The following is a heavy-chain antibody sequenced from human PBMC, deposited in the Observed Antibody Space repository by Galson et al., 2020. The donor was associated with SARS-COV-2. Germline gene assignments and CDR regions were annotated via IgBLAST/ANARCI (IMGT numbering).Heavy chain of an antibody. V-gene: IGHV3-23*01. CDR2: ISGSGGST. D-gene: IGHD3-22*01. J-gene: IGHJ3*02. CDR1: GFTFSSYS. Sequence: GGSLRLSCAASGFTFSSYSMSWVRQAPGKGLEWVSAISGSGGSTYYADSVKGRFTISRDNSKNTLYLQMNSLRAEDTAVYYCAKQRITMIVVGITTFRGRACDIWGQGTMVTVSS. CDR3: AKQRITMIVVGITTFRGRACDI.